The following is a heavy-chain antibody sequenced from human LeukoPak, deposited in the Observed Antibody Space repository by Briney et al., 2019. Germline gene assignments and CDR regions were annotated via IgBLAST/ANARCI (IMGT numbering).Heavy chain of an antibody. CDR1: GGSISNYY. J-gene: IGHJ6*03. V-gene: IGHV4-59*01. CDR3: ARGAITIFGVVPKVYYYYYMDV. D-gene: IGHD3-3*01. Sequence: SETLSLTCTVFGGSISNYYWSWIRQPPGKGLEWIGYIYYSGSTNYNPSLKSRVTISVDTSKNQFSLKLSSVTAADTAVYYCARGAITIFGVVPKVYYYYYMDVWGKGTTVTVSS. CDR2: IYYSGST.